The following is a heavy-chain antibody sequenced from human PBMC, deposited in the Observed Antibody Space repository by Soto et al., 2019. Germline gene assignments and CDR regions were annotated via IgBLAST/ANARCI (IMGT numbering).Heavy chain of an antibody. CDR2: ISDRGGSS. Sequence: EVQLLESGGGLAQPGGSLRLSCATSGCPVSSYAMARVRQAPGKGLAWVSGISDRGGSSFYADSVKGRFTISRDNSKSTLYLQMSSLRAEDTAVYYCVRVAGSGGYFDFWGQGILVTVSS. CDR3: VRVAGSGGYFDF. J-gene: IGHJ4*02. CDR1: GCPVSSYA. D-gene: IGHD3-10*01. V-gene: IGHV3-23*01.